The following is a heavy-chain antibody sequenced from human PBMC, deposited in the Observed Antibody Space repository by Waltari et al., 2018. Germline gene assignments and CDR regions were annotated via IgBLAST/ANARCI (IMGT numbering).Heavy chain of an antibody. CDR2: ISAYNGNT. Sequence: QVQLVQSGAEVKKPGASVKVSCKAPGYTFTSYGISWVRQAPGQGLEWMGWISAYNGNTNYAQKLQGRVTMTTDTSTSTAYMELRSLRSDDTAVYYCASAVVVPAATAFDAFDIWGQGTMVTVSS. CDR3: ASAVVVPAATAFDAFDI. V-gene: IGHV1-18*01. D-gene: IGHD2-2*01. J-gene: IGHJ3*02. CDR1: GYTFTSYG.